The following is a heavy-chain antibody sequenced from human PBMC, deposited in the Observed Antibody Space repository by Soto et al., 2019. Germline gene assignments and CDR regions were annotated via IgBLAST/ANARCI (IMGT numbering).Heavy chain of an antibody. CDR1: GFTFSSYA. CDR3: VKSPASLLTFDY. V-gene: IGHV3-23*01. D-gene: IGHD3-16*01. J-gene: IGHJ4*02. CDR2: IGESGTPT. Sequence: GGSLRLSCAASGFTFSSYAMKWVRQAPGKGLEWVSLIGESGTPTYYADSVKGRFTISRDNSKNTLYLQMNSLTAEDTAVYFCVKSPASLLTFDYWGQGALVTVSS.